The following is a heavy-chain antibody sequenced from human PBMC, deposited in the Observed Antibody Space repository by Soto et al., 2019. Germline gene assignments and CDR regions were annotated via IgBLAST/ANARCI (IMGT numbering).Heavy chain of an antibody. Sequence: PGGSLRLTCAASGFTFSSYTMHWVRQAPGKGLEWVAVISYDGSNKYYADSVKGRFTISRDNSKNTLYLQMNSLRAEDTAVYYCARGPFVLSYPYFDYWGQGTLVTVSS. J-gene: IGHJ4*02. D-gene: IGHD3-16*02. CDR1: GFTFSSYT. V-gene: IGHV3-30-3*01. CDR2: ISYDGSNK. CDR3: ARGPFVLSYPYFDY.